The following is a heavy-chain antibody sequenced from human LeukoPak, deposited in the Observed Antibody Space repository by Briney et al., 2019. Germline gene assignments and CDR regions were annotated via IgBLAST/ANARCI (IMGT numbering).Heavy chain of an antibody. Sequence: SETLSLTCTVSGGSISSGSYYWSWIRQPAGKGLEWIGRIYTSGSTNYNPSLKSRVTISVDTSENQFSLKLSSVTAADTAVYYCARETYSSSWYESYFDYWGQGTLVTVSS. CDR1: GGSISSGSYY. D-gene: IGHD6-13*01. J-gene: IGHJ4*02. CDR3: ARETYSSSWYESYFDY. CDR2: IYTSGST. V-gene: IGHV4-61*02.